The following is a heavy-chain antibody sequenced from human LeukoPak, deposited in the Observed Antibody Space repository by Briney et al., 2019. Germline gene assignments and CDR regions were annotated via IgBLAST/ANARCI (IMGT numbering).Heavy chain of an antibody. CDR2: INPNSGGT. CDR3: ARGQSQRYYGSGKFDY. CDR1: GYTFTGYY. V-gene: IGHV1-2*02. J-gene: IGHJ4*02. D-gene: IGHD3-10*01. Sequence: GASVKVSCKASGYTFTGYYMHWVRQAPGQGLEWMGWINPNSGGTNYAQKFQGRVTMTRDTSISTAYMELSRLISDDTAVYYCARGQSQRYYGSGKFDYWGQGTLVTVSS.